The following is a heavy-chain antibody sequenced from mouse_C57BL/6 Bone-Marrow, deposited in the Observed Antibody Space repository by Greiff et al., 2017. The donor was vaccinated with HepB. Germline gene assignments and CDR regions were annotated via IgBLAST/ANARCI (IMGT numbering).Heavy chain of an antibody. CDR1: GFTFSDYG. D-gene: IGHD1-1*01. CDR3: ASPVYGSSPYYYAMDY. J-gene: IGHJ4*01. V-gene: IGHV5-17*01. Sequence: EVKVVESGGGLVKPGGSLTLSCAASGFTFSDYGMHWVRQAPEKGLEWVAYISSGSSTIYYADTVKGRFTISRDNAKNTLFLQMTSLRSEDTAMYYCASPVYGSSPYYYAMDYWGQGTSVTVSS. CDR2: ISSGSSTI.